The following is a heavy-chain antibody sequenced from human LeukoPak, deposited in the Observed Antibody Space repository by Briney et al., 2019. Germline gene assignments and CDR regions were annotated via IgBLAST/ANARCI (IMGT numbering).Heavy chain of an antibody. CDR3: ARYSLGLYAFDI. Sequence: SETLSLTCTVSGYSISSGYYWGWIRQPPGKGLEWIGYIYYSGSTNYNPSLKSRVTISVDTSKNQFSLKLSSVTAADTAVYYCARYSLGLYAFDIWGQGTMVTVSS. CDR2: IYYSGST. J-gene: IGHJ3*02. D-gene: IGHD5-18*01. CDR1: GYSISSGYY. V-gene: IGHV4-38-2*02.